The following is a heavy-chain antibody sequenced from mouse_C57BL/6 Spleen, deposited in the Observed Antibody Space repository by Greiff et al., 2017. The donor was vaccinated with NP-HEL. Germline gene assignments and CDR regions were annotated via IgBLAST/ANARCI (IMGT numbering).Heavy chain of an antibody. D-gene: IGHD1-1*01. J-gene: IGHJ2*01. CDR1: GYTFTSYW. CDR2: IHPNSGST. Sequence: QVQLQQPGAELVKPGASVKLSCKASGYTFTSYWMHWVKQRPGQGLEWIGMIHPNSGSTNYNEKFKSKATLTVDQSSSTAYMQLSSLTSEDSAVYYCARKGDYYGSFGYWGQSTTLTVSS. CDR3: ARKGDYYGSFGY. V-gene: IGHV1-64*01.